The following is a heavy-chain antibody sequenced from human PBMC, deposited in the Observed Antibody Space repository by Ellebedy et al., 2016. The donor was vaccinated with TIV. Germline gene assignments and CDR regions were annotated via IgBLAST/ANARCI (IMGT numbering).Heavy chain of an antibody. CDR2: INPSGGST. V-gene: IGHV1-46*01. J-gene: IGHJ4*02. D-gene: IGHD6-13*01. CDR3: ARIAAAGKRAFSFDY. Sequence: AASVKVSCKASGYTFTSYYMHWVRQAPGQGLEWMGIINPSGGSTSYAQKFQGRVTMTRDTSTSTVYMELSSLRSEDTAVYYCARIAAAGKRAFSFDYWGQGTLVTVSS. CDR1: GYTFTSYY.